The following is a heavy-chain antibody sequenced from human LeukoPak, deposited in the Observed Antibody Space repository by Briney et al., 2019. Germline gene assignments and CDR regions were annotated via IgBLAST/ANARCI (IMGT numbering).Heavy chain of an antibody. CDR3: ARVIAQPRYGSGRVGIYFDC. J-gene: IGHJ4*02. D-gene: IGHD3-10*01. CDR2: INPNSGGT. Sequence: EASVKVSCKASGYTFTGYYMHWVRQAPGQGLEWMGWINPNSGGTNYAQKFQGRVTMTRDTSISTAYMELSRLRSDDTAVYYCARVIAQPRYGSGRVGIYFDCWGQGTLVTVSS. V-gene: IGHV1-2*02. CDR1: GYTFTGYY.